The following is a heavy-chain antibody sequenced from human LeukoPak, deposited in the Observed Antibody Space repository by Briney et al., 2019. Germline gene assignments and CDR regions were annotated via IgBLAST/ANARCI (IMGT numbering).Heavy chain of an antibody. CDR1: GLTFSSYA. CDR2: ISGSGGST. Sequence: GGSLRLSCAASGLTFSSYAMSWVRQAPGKGLEWVSAISGSGGSTYYADSVKGRFTISRDNSKNTLYLQMNSLRAEDTAVYYCAKDLSGYSSSVGFDYWGQGTLVTVSS. J-gene: IGHJ4*02. CDR3: AKDLSGYSSSVGFDY. D-gene: IGHD6-13*01. V-gene: IGHV3-23*01.